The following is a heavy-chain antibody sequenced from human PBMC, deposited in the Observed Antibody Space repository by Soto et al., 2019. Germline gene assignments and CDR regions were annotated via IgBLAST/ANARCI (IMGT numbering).Heavy chain of an antibody. D-gene: IGHD6-19*01. CDR1: GFTFSDYA. J-gene: IGHJ4*02. V-gene: IGHV3-30*18. CDR3: AKGGRQWLVTSDFNY. CDR2: VSHDGRNT. Sequence: VQLVESGGGVVQPGRSLRLSCAASGFTFSDYAMHWVRQAPGKGLEWVAVVSHDGRNTHYADSGKGRFTISRDSSKNRVSLEMTSLRAEDTAGYYCAKGGRQWLVTSDFNYWGQGALVTVSS.